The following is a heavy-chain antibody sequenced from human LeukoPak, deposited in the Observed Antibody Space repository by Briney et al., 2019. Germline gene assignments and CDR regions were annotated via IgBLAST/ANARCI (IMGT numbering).Heavy chain of an antibody. Sequence: PGGSLRLSCAASGFTVSSNYMSWVRQAPGKGLEWVALISYDGSNKYYADSVKGRFTISRDNSKNTLYLQMNSLRAEDTAVYYCARDNYYDSSGYYYYGMDVWGQGTTVTVSS. CDR3: ARDNYYDSSGYYYYGMDV. CDR1: GFTVSSNY. V-gene: IGHV3-30-3*01. D-gene: IGHD3-22*01. CDR2: ISYDGSNK. J-gene: IGHJ6*02.